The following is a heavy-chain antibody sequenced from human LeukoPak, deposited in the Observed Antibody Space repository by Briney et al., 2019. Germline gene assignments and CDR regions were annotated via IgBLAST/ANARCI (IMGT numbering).Heavy chain of an antibody. V-gene: IGHV4-30-4*01. D-gene: IGHD3-10*01. J-gene: IGHJ3*02. CDR2: IYYSGST. CDR1: GGSISSGDYY. Sequence: PSETLSLTCTVSGGSISSGDYYWSWIRQPPGKGLEWIGYIYYSGSTYYNPSLKSRVTISVDTSKNQLSLKLSSVTAADTAVYYCARALVRGVLAAFDIWGQGTMVTVSS. CDR3: ARALVRGVLAAFDI.